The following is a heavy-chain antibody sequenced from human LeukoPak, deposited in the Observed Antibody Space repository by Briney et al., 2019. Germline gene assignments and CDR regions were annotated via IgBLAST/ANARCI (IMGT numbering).Heavy chain of an antibody. CDR1: GFTVSSNY. CDR2: IYSGGST. D-gene: IGHD2-2*01. CDR3: ARDQLYYFDY. Sequence: GGPLRLSCAASGFTVSSNYMSWVRQAPGKGLEWVSVIYSGGSTYYADSVKGRFTISRDNSKNTLYLQMNSLRAEDTAVYYCARDQLYYFDYWGQGTLVTVSS. V-gene: IGHV3-53*01. J-gene: IGHJ4*02.